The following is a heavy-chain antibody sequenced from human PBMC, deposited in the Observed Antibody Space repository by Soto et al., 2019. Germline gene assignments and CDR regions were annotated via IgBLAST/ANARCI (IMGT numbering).Heavy chain of an antibody. CDR3: ARVEGYSADERD. CDR1: GYIFTSYW. CDR2: IKPSGGST. Sequence: QVQLVQSGAEVKRPGDSVTVSCKTSGYIFTSYWIHWVRQAPGQGLEWMGLIKPSGGSTTYAQKVQGRGTMNRDTPTSTVYMELRSLKSEDTAVYYCARVEGYSADERDWGQGTLVTVSS. J-gene: IGHJ4*02. D-gene: IGHD5-12*01. V-gene: IGHV1-46*01.